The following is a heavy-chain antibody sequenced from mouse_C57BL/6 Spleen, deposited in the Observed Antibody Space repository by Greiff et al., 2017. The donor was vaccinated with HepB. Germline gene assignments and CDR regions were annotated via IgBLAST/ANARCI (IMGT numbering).Heavy chain of an antibody. CDR3: ARSGSSYPYWYFDV. CDR2: ISSGRSTI. V-gene: IGHV5-17*01. Sequence: EVKLVESGGGLVKPGGSLKLSCAASGFTFSDYGMHWVRQAPEKGLEWVAYISSGRSTIYYADTVKGRFPISRDNAKNTLLLQMTSLRSEDTAMYYCARSGSSYPYWYFDVWGTGTTVTVSS. CDR1: GFTFSDYG. J-gene: IGHJ1*03. D-gene: IGHD1-1*01.